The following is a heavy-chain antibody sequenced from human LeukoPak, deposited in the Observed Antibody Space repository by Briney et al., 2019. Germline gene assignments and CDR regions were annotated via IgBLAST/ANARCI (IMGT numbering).Heavy chain of an antibody. CDR1: GGSIISYY. J-gene: IGHJ4*02. CDR2: VYDTDTT. V-gene: IGHV4-59*01. D-gene: IGHD6-13*01. Sequence: SETLSLTCSVSGGSIISYYWTWIRQPPGKGLEWIGYVYDTDTTNYNPSLQSRVTISLDTSNYKFSLTLTSITAADTAVYFCARDLGMADFDYWGQGTLVTVSS. CDR3: ARDLGMADFDY.